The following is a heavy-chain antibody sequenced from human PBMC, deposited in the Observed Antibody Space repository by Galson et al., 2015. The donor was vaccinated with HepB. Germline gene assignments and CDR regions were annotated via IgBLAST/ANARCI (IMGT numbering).Heavy chain of an antibody. D-gene: IGHD6-19*01. CDR2: ISAYNGNT. J-gene: IGHJ4*02. CDR1: GATFSSYA. Sequence: SVKVSCKASGATFSSYAISWVRQAPGQGLEWMGWISAYNGNTNYAQKLQGRATMTTDTSTSTAYMELRSLRSDDTAVYYCARESSSGWYGNFDYWGQGTLVTVSS. V-gene: IGHV1-18*01. CDR3: ARESSSGWYGNFDY.